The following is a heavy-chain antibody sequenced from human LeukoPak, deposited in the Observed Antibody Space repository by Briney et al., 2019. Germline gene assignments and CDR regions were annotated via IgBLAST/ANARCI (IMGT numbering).Heavy chain of an antibody. J-gene: IGHJ4*02. D-gene: IGHD3-10*01. Sequence: GGSLRLSCATSGFTFNEHYLGWVRQAPGKGLEWVGRTKNRANSYTTEYAASVKGRFTISRDDSKNSLRLQMNSLKTEDTAIYYCVASIISPSNYWGLGTLVTVSS. CDR3: VASIISPSNY. CDR1: GFTFNEHY. V-gene: IGHV3-72*01. CDR2: TKNRANSYTT.